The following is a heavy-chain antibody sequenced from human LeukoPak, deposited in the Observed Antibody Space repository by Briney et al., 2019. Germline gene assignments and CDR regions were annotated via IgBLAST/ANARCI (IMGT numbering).Heavy chain of an antibody. CDR2: LNPDSGNT. CDR1: GYTFTRYD. V-gene: IGHV1-8*03. J-gene: IGHJ6*03. Sequence: ASVKVSCKASGYTFTRYDIHWVRQATGQGLEWMGWLNPDSGNTGSPQKFQGRVTITADESTSTAYMELSSLRSEDTAVYYCARDRGVPGYYYYMDVWGKGTTVTISS. D-gene: IGHD3-10*01. CDR3: ARDRGVPGYYYYMDV.